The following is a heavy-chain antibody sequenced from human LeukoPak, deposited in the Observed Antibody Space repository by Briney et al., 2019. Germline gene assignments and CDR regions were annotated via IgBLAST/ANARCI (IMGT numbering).Heavy chain of an antibody. CDR3: ASLGRLRDY. J-gene: IGHJ4*02. D-gene: IGHD4-17*01. Sequence: SETLSLTCAVYGGSFSGYYWSWIRQPPGKGLEWIGEINHGGSTNYNPSLKSRVTISVDTSKNQFSLKLSSVTAADTAVYYCASLGRLRDYWGQGTLVTVSS. CDR2: INHGGST. V-gene: IGHV4-34*01. CDR1: GGSFSGYY.